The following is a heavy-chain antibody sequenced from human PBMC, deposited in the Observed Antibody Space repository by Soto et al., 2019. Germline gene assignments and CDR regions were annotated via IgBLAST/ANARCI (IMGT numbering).Heavy chain of an antibody. V-gene: IGHV3-64D*08. CDR3: VRDLWIKLGHFDY. J-gene: IGHJ4*02. Sequence: GGSLRLSCSASGFTFSTYAMHWVRQAPGKGLEYVSSVNNNGGGTYYADSVKGRFAISRDNSKNTLYLQMSSLRAEDTAVYYCVRDLWIKLGHFDYWGQGTLVTVYS. CDR2: VNNNGGGT. CDR1: GFTFSTYA. D-gene: IGHD5-12*01.